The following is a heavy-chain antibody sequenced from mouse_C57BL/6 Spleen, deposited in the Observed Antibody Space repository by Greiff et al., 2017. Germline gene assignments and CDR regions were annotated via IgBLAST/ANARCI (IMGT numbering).Heavy chain of an antibody. J-gene: IGHJ2*01. CDR1: GYTFTDYY. Sequence: VQLQQSGAELVRPGASVKLSCKASGYTFTDYYINWVKQRPGQGLEWIARIYPGSGNTYYNEKFKGKATLTAEKSSSTAYMQLSSLTSEDSAVYFCARRAYYGSSYFDYWGQGTTLTVSS. CDR2: IYPGSGNT. D-gene: IGHD1-1*01. V-gene: IGHV1-76*01. CDR3: ARRAYYGSSYFDY.